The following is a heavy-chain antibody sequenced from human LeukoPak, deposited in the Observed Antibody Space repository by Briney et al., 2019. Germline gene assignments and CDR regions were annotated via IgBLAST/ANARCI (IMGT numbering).Heavy chain of an antibody. CDR2: INHSGST. D-gene: IGHD3-22*01. J-gene: IGHJ4*02. V-gene: IGHV4-34*01. CDR3: ASDSSGYSVVD. CDR1: GGSFSGYY. Sequence: SETLSLTCAVYGGSFSGYYWSWIRQPPGKGLEWIGEINHSGSTNYNPSLKSRVTISVDTSKNQFSLKLSSVTAADMAVYYCASDSSGYSVVDWGQGTLVTVST.